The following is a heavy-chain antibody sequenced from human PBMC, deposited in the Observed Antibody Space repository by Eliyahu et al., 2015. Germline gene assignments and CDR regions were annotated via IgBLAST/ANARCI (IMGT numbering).Heavy chain of an antibody. D-gene: IGHD6-6*01. V-gene: IGHV3-21*06. CDR2: ITGSGAHI. CDR1: GFXFAAXS. J-gene: IGHJ4*02. CDR3: AKANRGVYDLWD. Sequence: DVQLVESGGGLVKPGGALXLSCETSGFXFAAXSMNWVRQPPGTGLEWVSAITGSGAHIYYAASLKGRFTISRDNPKSTLYLDMNSLTVHDTAVYYCAKANRGVYDLWDWGPGTLVIVSS.